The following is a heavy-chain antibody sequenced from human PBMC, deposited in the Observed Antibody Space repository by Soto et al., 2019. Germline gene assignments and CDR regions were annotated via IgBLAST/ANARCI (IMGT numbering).Heavy chain of an antibody. CDR3: ATQGLPNYYYSGMDV. CDR2: IIPIFGTA. CDR1: GGTFSSYA. Sequence: QVQLVQSGAEVKKPGSSVKVSCKASGGTFSSYAISWVRQAPGQGLEWMGGIIPIFGTANYAQQFQGRVTITADESTSTAYMELSSLRSADTAVYYCATQGLPNYYYSGMDVWGQGTTVTVSS. D-gene: IGHD5-18*01. J-gene: IGHJ6*02. V-gene: IGHV1-69*12.